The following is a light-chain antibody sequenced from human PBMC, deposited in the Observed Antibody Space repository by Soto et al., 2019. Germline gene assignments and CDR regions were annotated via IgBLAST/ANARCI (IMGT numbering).Light chain of an antibody. CDR1: QSISSW. CDR3: QQYNSYPYT. CDR2: KAS. J-gene: IGKJ2*01. Sequence: DIQMTQSPSTLSASVGDRVTITCRASQSISSWLAWYQQKPGKAPKLLIYKASSLESGVPSRFSGSGSGTEFTLTIISLQPDHFATYYCQQYNSYPYTFGQGTKVDIK. V-gene: IGKV1-5*03.